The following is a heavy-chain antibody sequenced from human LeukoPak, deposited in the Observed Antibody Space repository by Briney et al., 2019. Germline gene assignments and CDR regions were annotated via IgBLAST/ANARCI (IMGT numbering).Heavy chain of an antibody. CDR1: GFTFSSYA. D-gene: IGHD3-3*01. V-gene: IGHV3-23*01. CDR2: ISGSGGST. CDR3: ASPPGIFGVVIKENLYYMDV. J-gene: IGHJ6*03. Sequence: PGGSLRPSCAASGFTFSSYAMSWVRQAPGKGLEWVSAISGSGGSTYYADSVKGRFTISRDNAKNSLYLQMNSLRAEDTAVYYCASPPGIFGVVIKENLYYMDVWGKGTTVTVSS.